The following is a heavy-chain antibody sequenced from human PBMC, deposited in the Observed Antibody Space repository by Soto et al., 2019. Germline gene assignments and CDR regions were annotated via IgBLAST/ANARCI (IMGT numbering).Heavy chain of an antibody. CDR1: GYTFTSYD. D-gene: IGHD3-3*01. CDR2: MNPNSGNT. V-gene: IGHV1-8*01. Sequence: ASVKVSCKASGYTFTSYDINWVRQATGQGLEWMGWMNPNSGNTGYAQKFQGRVTMTRNTSISTAYMELSSLRSGDTAVYYCARVWSGYYYYYGMDVWGQGTTVTVSS. J-gene: IGHJ6*02. CDR3: ARVWSGYYYYYGMDV.